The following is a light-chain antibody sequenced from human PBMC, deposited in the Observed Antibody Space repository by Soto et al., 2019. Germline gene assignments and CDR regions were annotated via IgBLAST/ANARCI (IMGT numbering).Light chain of an antibody. CDR3: LQDNSYPLT. J-gene: IGKJ4*01. Sequence: AIQMTQSPSSLSASVGDRVTITCRASQGIRNDLGWYQQTPGKAPNLLIYATSSLQGGVPSRFRGSGSGTDFTLTISRLQPEDFETYYCLQDNSYPLTFGGGTKVDIK. CDR1: QGIRND. CDR2: ATS. V-gene: IGKV1-6*01.